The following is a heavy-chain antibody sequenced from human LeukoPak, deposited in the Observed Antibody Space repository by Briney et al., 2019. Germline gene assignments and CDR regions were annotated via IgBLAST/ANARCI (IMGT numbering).Heavy chain of an antibody. J-gene: IGHJ4*02. CDR2: ISSSSSYI. CDR3: ARDSSGWYVGYFDY. CDR1: GFTFSSYS. V-gene: IGHV3-21*01. D-gene: IGHD6-19*01. Sequence: GGSLRLSCAASGFTFSSYSMNWVRQAPGKGLEWVSSISSSSSYIYYADSVKGRFTISRDNAKNSLYLQMNSLRDEDTAVYYCARDSSGWYVGYFDYWGQGTLVTVSS.